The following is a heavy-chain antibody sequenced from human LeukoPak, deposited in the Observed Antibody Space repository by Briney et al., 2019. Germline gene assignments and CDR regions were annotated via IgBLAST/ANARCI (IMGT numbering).Heavy chain of an antibody. D-gene: IGHD6-13*01. CDR3: ARHSSSWDHYYYYGMDV. CDR1: GGSISSGGYS. CDR2: IYHSGST. Sequence: PSETLSLTCAVSGGSISSGGYSWSWIRQPPGEGLEWIGYIYHSGSTYYNPSLKSRVTISVDRSKNQFSLKLSSVTAADTAVYYCARHSSSWDHYYYYGMDVWGQGTTVTVSS. V-gene: IGHV4-30-2*01. J-gene: IGHJ6*02.